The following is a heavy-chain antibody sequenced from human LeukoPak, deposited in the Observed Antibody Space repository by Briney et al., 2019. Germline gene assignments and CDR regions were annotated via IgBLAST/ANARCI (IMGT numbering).Heavy chain of an antibody. D-gene: IGHD3-16*01. CDR3: VRDLILVWTPGDDFDH. V-gene: IGHV3-21*06. Sequence: GGSLTLSCSASGFTFSSYSMDWVRQAPGKGLEWVSFISSGSGSISYADSMKGRFTISRENARNTLYLQMNSLTAEDTAVYYCVRDLILVWTPGDDFDHWGQGTLVTVSS. CDR2: ISSGSGSI. J-gene: IGHJ4*02. CDR1: GFTFSSYS.